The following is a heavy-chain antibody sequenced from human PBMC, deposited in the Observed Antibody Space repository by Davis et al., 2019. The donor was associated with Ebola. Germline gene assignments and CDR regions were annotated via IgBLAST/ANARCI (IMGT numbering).Heavy chain of an antibody. CDR2: ISSSSSYI. J-gene: IGHJ4*02. CDR1: GFTLSSYG. V-gene: IGHV3-21*01. CDR3: AKMGELLNY. Sequence: GESLKISCAASGFTLSSYGMHWVRQAPGKGLEWVSSISSSSSYIYYADSVKGRFTISRDNSKNTLYLQMNSLRAEDTAVYYCAKMGELLNYWGQGTLVTVSS. D-gene: IGHD1-26*01.